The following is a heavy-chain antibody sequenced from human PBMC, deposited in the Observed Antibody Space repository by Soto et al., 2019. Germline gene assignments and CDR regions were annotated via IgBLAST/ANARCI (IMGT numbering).Heavy chain of an antibody. Sequence: GGSLRLSCAASGFTFSSYAMHWVRQAPGKGLEWVAVISYDGSNKYYADSVKGRFTISRDNSKNTLYLQMNSLRAEDTAVYYCARERITMVRGVIISGYYGMDVWGQGTTVTVSS. D-gene: IGHD3-10*01. CDR2: ISYDGSNK. CDR3: ARERITMVRGVIISGYYGMDV. J-gene: IGHJ6*02. V-gene: IGHV3-30-3*01. CDR1: GFTFSSYA.